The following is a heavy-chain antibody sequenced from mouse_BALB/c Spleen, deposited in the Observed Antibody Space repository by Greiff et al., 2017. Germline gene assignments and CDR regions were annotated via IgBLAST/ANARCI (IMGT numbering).Heavy chain of an antibody. V-gene: IGHV2-6-7*01. CDR2: IWGDGST. Sequence: VQLVESGPGLVAPSQSLSITCTVSGFSLTGYGVNWVRQPPGKGLEWLGMIWGDGSTDYNAALKSRLSISKDNSKSQVFFKLNSMQTADTATYYCAKGDYTYAMDYWGQGTSVTVSS. D-gene: IGHD2-4*01. J-gene: IGHJ4*01. CDR1: GFSLTGYG. CDR3: AKGDYTYAMDY.